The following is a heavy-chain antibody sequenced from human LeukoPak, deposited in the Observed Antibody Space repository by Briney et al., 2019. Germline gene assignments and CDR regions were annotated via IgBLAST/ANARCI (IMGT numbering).Heavy chain of an antibody. CDR2: INPDGSQK. CDR3: AAWTDRGYNF. J-gene: IGHJ1*01. D-gene: IGHD5-24*01. Sequence: GGSLRLSCAASGFSFSGSWMNWVRQAPGKGLEWVANINPDGSQKRFVDSVMGRFTMSRDNAKNSLYLQMNSLRSEDTAVFYCAAWTDRGYNFWGQGTLVTVSP. CDR1: GFSFSGSW. V-gene: IGHV3-7*01.